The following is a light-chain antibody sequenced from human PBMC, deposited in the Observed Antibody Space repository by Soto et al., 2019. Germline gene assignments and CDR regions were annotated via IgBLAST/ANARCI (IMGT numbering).Light chain of an antibody. CDR2: EVS. J-gene: IGLJ2*01. CDR1: SSDVGGYNY. Sequence: QSALTQPASASGSPGQSITISCTGTSSDVGGYNYVSWYQQHPGKAPKLMIYEVSNRPSGVSNRFSGSKSGNTASLTISGLQAEDEADYYCSSYTSSSTLVVFGGATKLTVL. CDR3: SSYTSSSTLVV. V-gene: IGLV2-14*01.